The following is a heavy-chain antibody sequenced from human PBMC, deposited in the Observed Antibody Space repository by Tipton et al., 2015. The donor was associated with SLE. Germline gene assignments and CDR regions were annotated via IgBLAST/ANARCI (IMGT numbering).Heavy chain of an antibody. CDR2: IYPDDSGT. J-gene: IGHJ4*02. D-gene: IGHD3-16*01. CDR1: GYNFSNFW. Sequence: QSGAEVKKPGESLKISCKASGYNFSNFWVGWVRQMPGKGLEWMGIIYPDDSGTRYSPSFQGHVTISADKSINTAFLQWNSLTASYTATYYCARRGGSLSYFDSWAQGALVTVSS. V-gene: IGHV5-51*03. CDR3: ARRGGSLSYFDS.